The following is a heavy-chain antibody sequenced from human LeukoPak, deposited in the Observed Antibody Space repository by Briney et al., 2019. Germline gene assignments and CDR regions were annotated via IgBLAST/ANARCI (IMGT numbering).Heavy chain of an antibody. V-gene: IGHV3-11*04. CDR1: GFTFSDYY. CDR2: MSGSGSMK. Sequence: PGGSLRLSCAASGFTFSDYYMSWIRQAPGKGLEWVSYMSGSGSMKKYADSVKGRFTISRDNAKNSLFLQMTSLRAEDTAVYYCARYDYTNDAFDIWGQGTMVTVSS. J-gene: IGHJ3*02. D-gene: IGHD5-12*01. CDR3: ARYDYTNDAFDI.